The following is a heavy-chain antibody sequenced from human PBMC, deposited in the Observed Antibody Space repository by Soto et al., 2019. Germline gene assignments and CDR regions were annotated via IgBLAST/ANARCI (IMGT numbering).Heavy chain of an antibody. CDR1: GFPLRSFG. J-gene: IGHJ4*02. Sequence: QAQLVESGGGVVQPGMSLRLSCVASGFPLRSFGVHWVRQAPGKGLDWVAFISFHEIDKYYADSVKGRFTISKDNSKNTLYLEMNSLRPEDTAVYYCARGDRDVDYWGRGTLLTVSS. CDR3: ARGDRDVDY. CDR2: ISFHEIDK. V-gene: IGHV3-30*03.